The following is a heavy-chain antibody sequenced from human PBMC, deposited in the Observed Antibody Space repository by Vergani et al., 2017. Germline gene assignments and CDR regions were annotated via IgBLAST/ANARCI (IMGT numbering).Heavy chain of an antibody. V-gene: IGHV4-59*08. Sequence: QVQLQESGPGLVKPSEPLSLTCTVSGGSISSYYWSWIRQPPGKGLEWIGYIYYSGSTNYNPSLKSRVTISVDTSKNQFSLKLSSVTAADTAVYYCARHVGAAANWXFDLWGRGTLVTVSS. CDR2: IYYSGST. J-gene: IGHJ2*01. D-gene: IGHD6-13*01. CDR3: ARHVGAAANWXFDL. CDR1: GGSISSYY.